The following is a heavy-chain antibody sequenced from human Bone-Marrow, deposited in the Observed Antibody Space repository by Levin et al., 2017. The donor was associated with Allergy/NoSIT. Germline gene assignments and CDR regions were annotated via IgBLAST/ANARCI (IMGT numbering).Heavy chain of an antibody. J-gene: IGHJ4*02. CDR3: ARDGPLWFGELFLDY. V-gene: IGHV4-39*07. Sequence: GSLRLSCTVSGGSISSSSYYWGWIRQPPGKGLEWIGSIYYSGSTYYNPSLKSRVTISVDTSKNQFSLKLSSVTAADTAVYYCARDGPLWFGELFLDYWGQGTLVTVSS. CDR1: GGSISSSSYY. D-gene: IGHD3-10*01. CDR2: IYYSGST.